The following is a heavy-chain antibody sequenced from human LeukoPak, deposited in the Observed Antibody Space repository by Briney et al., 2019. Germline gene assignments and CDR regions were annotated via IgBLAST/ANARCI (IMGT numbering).Heavy chain of an antibody. J-gene: IGHJ6*02. Sequence: GGALRLSCAASGFTFSDYYMSWIRQAPGKGLGGVSYIISMGGTIYYADSVKGRFTISRDNAKNSLYLQMNSLRAEDTAVYYCARAMIVVVPPRNWHYYYGMDVWGQGTTVTVSS. CDR2: IISMGGTI. CDR3: ARAMIVVVPPRNWHYYYGMDV. CDR1: GFTFSDYY. D-gene: IGHD3-22*01. V-gene: IGHV3-11*01.